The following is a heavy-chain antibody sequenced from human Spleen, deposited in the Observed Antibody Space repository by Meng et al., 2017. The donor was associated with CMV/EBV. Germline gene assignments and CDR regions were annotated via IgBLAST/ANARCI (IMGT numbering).Heavy chain of an antibody. D-gene: IGHD3-3*01. V-gene: IGHV3-30*02. CDR3: AKGGFLEWLLFDY. CDR2: IRYDGSNK. CDR1: GFTFSSYG. J-gene: IGHJ4*02. Sequence: GQLVGVGGGVVQPGWSLSLSCAASGFTFSSYGMRWVRQATGKGLEWVAFIRYDGSNKYPGDSEKGRFTTSRDNSKNTLYLQMNSMSAEDTVVYYWAKGGFLEWLLFDYWGQGTLVTVSS.